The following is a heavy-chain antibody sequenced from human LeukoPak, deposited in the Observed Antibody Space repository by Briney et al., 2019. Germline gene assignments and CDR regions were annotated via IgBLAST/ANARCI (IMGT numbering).Heavy chain of an antibody. D-gene: IGHD1-14*01. Sequence: SETLSLTCTVSGGSISSYFWSWVRQSPGKGLEWIGFMHHSGSANSNPSLKSRVTISMDTSKNQFSLKMSSVTAADTAVYYCARDLRKMKVWVSWGQGTLVTVSS. J-gene: IGHJ5*02. CDR3: ARDLRKMKVWVS. V-gene: IGHV4-59*01. CDR1: GGSISSYF. CDR2: MHHSGSA.